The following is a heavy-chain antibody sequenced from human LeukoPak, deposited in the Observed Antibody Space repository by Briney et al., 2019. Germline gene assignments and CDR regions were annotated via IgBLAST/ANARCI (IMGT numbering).Heavy chain of an antibody. CDR3: ARQVYSSSWSYYFDY. Sequence: SETLSLTCTVSGGSISSSSYYWGWIRQPPGKGLEWIGSIYYGGSIYYNPSLKSRVTISVDTSKNQFSLKLSSVTPADSAVYYCARQVYSSSWSYYFDYWGQGVLVTVSS. J-gene: IGHJ4*02. V-gene: IGHV4-39*07. D-gene: IGHD6-13*01. CDR2: IYYGGSI. CDR1: GGSISSSSYY.